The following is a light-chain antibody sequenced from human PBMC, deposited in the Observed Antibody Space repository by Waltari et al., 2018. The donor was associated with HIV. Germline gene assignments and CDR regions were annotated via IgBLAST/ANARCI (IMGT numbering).Light chain of an antibody. CDR1: NNDVGGYHY. CDR3: SSYTSSSTRV. V-gene: IGLV2-14*03. CDR2: DVS. Sequence: QSALTQPASVSASPGQSITISCTGTNNDVGGYHYVSWYQQHPGKAPKLMIYDVSNRPSGVSNRFSGSKSGNTASLTISGLQAEDEADYYCSSYTSSSTRVFGGGTKLTVL. J-gene: IGLJ3*02.